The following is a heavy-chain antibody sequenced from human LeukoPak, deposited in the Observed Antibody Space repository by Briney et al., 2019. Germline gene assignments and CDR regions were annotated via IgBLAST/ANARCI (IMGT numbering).Heavy chain of an antibody. CDR1: GYTLTELS. D-gene: IGHD6-25*01. CDR2: FDPEDGET. J-gene: IGHJ3*02. CDR3: ATDGVAVIWSRREIVGYALDI. V-gene: IGHV1-24*01. Sequence: VASVKVSCKVFGYTLTELSMHWVRQAPGKGLEWMGGFDPEDGETIYAQKFQGRVTMTEDTSTNTAYMELSSLRSEDTAVYYCATDGVAVIWSRREIVGYALDIWGQGTMVTVSS.